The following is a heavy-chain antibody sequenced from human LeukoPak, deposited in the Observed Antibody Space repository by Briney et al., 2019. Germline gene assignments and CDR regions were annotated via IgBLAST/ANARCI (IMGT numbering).Heavy chain of an antibody. D-gene: IGHD4-17*01. V-gene: IGHV4-59*01. J-gene: IGHJ3*02. CDR1: GGSISSYY. CDR3: AREAPNYGDRDAFDI. Sequence: PSETLSLTCTVSGGSISSYYWSWIRQPPGKGLEWIGYIYYSGSTNYNPSLKSRVTISVDTSKNQFSLKLSSVTAADTAVYYCAREAPNYGDRDAFDIWGQGTMVTVSS. CDR2: IYYSGST.